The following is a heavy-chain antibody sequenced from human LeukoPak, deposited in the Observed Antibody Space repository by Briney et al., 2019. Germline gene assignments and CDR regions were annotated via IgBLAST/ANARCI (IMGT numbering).Heavy chain of an antibody. V-gene: IGHV3-64D*06. CDR3: VMVQGIV. CDR1: GFTFSSYA. D-gene: IGHD4/OR15-4a*01. Sequence: GGSLRPSCAASGFTFSSYAMSWVRQAPGKGLEYVSAISSNGGSTYYADSVKGRFTISRDNSKNTLYLQMSSRRAEDTAVYYCVMVQGIVWGKGTTVTVSS. J-gene: IGHJ6*04. CDR2: ISSNGGST.